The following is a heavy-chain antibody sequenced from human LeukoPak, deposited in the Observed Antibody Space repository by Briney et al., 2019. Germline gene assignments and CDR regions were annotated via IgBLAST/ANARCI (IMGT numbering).Heavy chain of an antibody. CDR3: ASRSGYYANAFDI. V-gene: IGHV5-10-1*01. CDR1: GYSFTSYW. Sequence: RGESLKVSCKCSGYSFTSYWISWVRQMPGKGLEWMGRIDPSDSYTNYSPSFQGHVTISADKSITTAYLQWSSLKASDTAMYYCASRSGYYANAFDIWGQGTMVTVSS. D-gene: IGHD3-22*01. CDR2: IDPSDSYT. J-gene: IGHJ3*02.